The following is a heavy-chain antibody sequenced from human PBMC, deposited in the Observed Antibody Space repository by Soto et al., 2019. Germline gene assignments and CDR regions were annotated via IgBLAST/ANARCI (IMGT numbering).Heavy chain of an antibody. V-gene: IGHV4-39*01. Sequence: QLQLQESGPGLVKPSETLSLTCNVSGGSISSSRSYWAWFRQPPGKELEWIANIFYAGNTYYNPSLKSRVTVSVDTSENQFSLKLDSVTAADTAVYYCARQAAAPGIDLWFDPWGQGTLVTVSS. CDR2: IFYAGNT. CDR3: ARQAAAPGIDLWFDP. D-gene: IGHD6-13*01. J-gene: IGHJ5*02. CDR1: GGSISSSRSY.